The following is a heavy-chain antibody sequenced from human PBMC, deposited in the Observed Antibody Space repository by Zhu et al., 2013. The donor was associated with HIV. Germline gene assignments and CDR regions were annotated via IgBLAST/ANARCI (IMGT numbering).Heavy chain of an antibody. J-gene: IGHJ5*02. CDR3: ARRGPPAAGGWFDP. CDR1: GYSISSGYY. V-gene: IGHV4-38-2*02. D-gene: IGHD2-2*01. CDR2: INHSGST. Sequence: QVQLQESGPGLVKPSETLSLTCTVSGYSISSGYYWGWIRQPPGKGLEWIGEINHSGSTNYNPSLKSRVAISVDTSKNQFSLKLSSVTAADTAVYYCARRGPPAAGGWFDPWGQGTLGHRLL.